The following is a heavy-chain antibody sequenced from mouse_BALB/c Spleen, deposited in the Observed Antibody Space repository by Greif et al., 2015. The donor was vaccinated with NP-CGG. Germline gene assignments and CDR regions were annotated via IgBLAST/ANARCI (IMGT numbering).Heavy chain of an antibody. J-gene: IGHJ4*01. CDR3: ARSGGKKAMDY. V-gene: IGHV1-82*01. Sequence: VQLVESGPELVKPGASVKISCKASGYAFSSSWMDWVKQRPGQGLEWIGRIYPGDGDTNYNGKFKGKATLTADKSSSADSMQLSRVSSVDSALYFCARSGGKKAMDYCGQGTSVSASS. CDR2: IYPGDGDT. D-gene: IGHD1-1*02. CDR1: GYAFSSSW.